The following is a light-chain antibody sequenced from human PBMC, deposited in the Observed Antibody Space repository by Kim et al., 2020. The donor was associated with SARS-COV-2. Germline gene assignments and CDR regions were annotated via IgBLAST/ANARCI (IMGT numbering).Light chain of an antibody. CDR1: HSVSNN. Sequence: VSHGERATLSCRASHSVSNNLAWYQQKAGQAPRLLIYGASTRAPGIAATFSGSGSGTEFTLTISGLRSEDFAVYYCHQYNDWPLTFGGGTKVDIK. V-gene: IGKV3-15*01. J-gene: IGKJ4*01. CDR2: GAS. CDR3: HQYNDWPLT.